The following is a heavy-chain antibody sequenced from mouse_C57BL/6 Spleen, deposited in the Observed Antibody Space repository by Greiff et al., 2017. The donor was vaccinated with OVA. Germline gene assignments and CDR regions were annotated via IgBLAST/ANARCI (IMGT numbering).Heavy chain of an antibody. V-gene: IGHV1-64*01. CDR1: GYTFTSYW. CDR3: ARHYGSSYPRDY. J-gene: IGHJ2*01. CDR2: IHPNSGST. Sequence: QVQLQQPGAELVKPGASVKLSCKASGYTFTSYWMHWVKQRPGQGLEWIGMIHPNSGSTNYNEKVKSKATLTVDRSSSTAYMQLSSLTAEDSAVYYCARHYGSSYPRDYWGQGTTLTVSS. D-gene: IGHD1-1*01.